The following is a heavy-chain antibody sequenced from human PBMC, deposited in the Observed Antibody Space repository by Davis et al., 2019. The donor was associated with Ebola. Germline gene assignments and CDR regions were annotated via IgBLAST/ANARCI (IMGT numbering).Heavy chain of an antibody. V-gene: IGHV3-73*01. Sequence: GESLKISCAASGFTFRGSAMHWVRQASGKGLEWVGRLRSKANSYATAYAASVKGRFTISRDDSKNKAYLQMNSLKTEDTAVYYCSSTSGWYDYWGQGTLVTVSS. D-gene: IGHD6-19*01. CDR2: LRSKANSYAT. J-gene: IGHJ4*02. CDR3: SSTSGWYDY. CDR1: GFTFRGSA.